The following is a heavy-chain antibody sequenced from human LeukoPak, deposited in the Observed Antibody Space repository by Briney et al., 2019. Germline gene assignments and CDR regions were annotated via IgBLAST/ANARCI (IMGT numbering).Heavy chain of an antibody. J-gene: IGHJ6*04. CDR3: ARNGWAPGVYYGMEF. Sequence: SETLSLTCAVYGGSFSGYYWSWIRQPPGKGLEWIGEINHSGSTNYNPSLKSRVTISVDTSKNQFSLKLSSVTAADTAVYYCARNGWAPGVYYGMEFGGKGTRFTVSS. CDR2: INHSGST. CDR1: GGSFSGYY. V-gene: IGHV4-34*01. D-gene: IGHD3-10*01.